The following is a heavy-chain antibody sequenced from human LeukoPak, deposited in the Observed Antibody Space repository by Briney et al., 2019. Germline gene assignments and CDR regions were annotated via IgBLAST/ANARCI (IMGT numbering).Heavy chain of an antibody. Sequence: GGSLRLSCAASGFTFSSYEMNWVRQAPGKGLEWVSYISSSGSTIYYAESVKGRFTISRDSAKNSLYLQMNSLRAEDTAVYYCGRVSSSGYYYFDYWGQGTLVTVSS. V-gene: IGHV3-48*03. J-gene: IGHJ4*02. D-gene: IGHD3-22*01. CDR3: GRVSSSGYYYFDY. CDR1: GFTFSSYE. CDR2: ISSSGSTI.